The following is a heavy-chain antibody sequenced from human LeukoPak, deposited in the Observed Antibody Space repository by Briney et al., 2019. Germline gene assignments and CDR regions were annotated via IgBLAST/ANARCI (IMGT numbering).Heavy chain of an antibody. D-gene: IGHD3-9*01. V-gene: IGHV3-23*01. J-gene: IGHJ4*02. CDR3: AKYPQRKNFAGLLH. CDR2: ISGSGGST. CDR1: GFTFSSYA. Sequence: GGSLRLSCAASGFTFSSYAMSWVRQAPGKGLEWVSAISGSGGSTYYADSVKGRFTISRENSKNTLYLQMNSLRAEDTPVYYCAKYPQRKNFAGLLHWGQGTLVTVSS.